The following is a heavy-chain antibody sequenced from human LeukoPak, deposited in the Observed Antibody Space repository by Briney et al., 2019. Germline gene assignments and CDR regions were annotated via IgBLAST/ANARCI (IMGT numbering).Heavy chain of an antibody. CDR3: AGSGSYGPFDY. Sequence: SETLSLTCAVYGGSFSGYYWSWIRQPPGKGLEWIGEINHSGSTNYNPSLKSRVTISVDTSKNQFSLKLSSVTAADTAVYYCAGSGSYGPFDYWGQGTLVTVSS. CDR1: GGSFSGYY. V-gene: IGHV4-34*01. CDR2: INHSGST. D-gene: IGHD1-26*01. J-gene: IGHJ4*02.